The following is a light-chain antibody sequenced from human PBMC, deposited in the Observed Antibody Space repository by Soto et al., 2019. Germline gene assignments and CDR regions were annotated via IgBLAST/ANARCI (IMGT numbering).Light chain of an antibody. CDR2: AAS. J-gene: IGKJ5*01. CDR1: QVISSY. V-gene: IGKV1-9*01. CDR3: QQLNSFPIT. Sequence: DIQLTQAPSFLSASAGDRVTITCRASQVISSYLAWYQQKPGRAPKLLIYAASTLQSGVPSRFSGSGSGTEFTLTITSLQPEDFATYYCQQLNSFPITFGQGTLEIK.